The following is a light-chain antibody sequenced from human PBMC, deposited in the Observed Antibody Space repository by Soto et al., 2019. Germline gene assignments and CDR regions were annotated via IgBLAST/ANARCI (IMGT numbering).Light chain of an antibody. CDR1: QSVSTRY. J-gene: IGKJ2*01. CDR2: GAS. CDR3: HQFGSSPPAFT. V-gene: IGKV3-20*01. Sequence: ESMLTQSPGTLSLSPGERATLSCRASQSVSTRYLAWYQQKPGQAPMLLIYGASIRATGIPDRFSGSGSGTDFTLTISRLEPEDFAVYYCHQFGSSPPAFTCGQGTKLEI.